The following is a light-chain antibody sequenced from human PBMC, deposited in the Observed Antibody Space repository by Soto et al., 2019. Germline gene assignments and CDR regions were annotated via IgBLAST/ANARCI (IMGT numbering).Light chain of an antibody. CDR2: DVS. J-gene: IGKJ4*01. CDR1: QSLTNNF. Sequence: EIVLTQSPATLSLSPGERVTLSCGASQSLTNNFLAWYQQRPGLAPKLLIFDVSTRATGIPDRFSGSGSGTDFTRPISRLEREDFEVYYCQRFDISPTLGGGPKVKFK. CDR3: QRFDISPT. V-gene: IGKV3D-20*01.